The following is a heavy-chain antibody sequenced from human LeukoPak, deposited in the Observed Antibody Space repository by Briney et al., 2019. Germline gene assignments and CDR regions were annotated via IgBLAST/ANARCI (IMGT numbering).Heavy chain of an antibody. CDR1: GGSISSYY. D-gene: IGHD6-19*01. J-gene: IGHJ4*02. CDR2: IYYSGST. V-gene: IGHV4-59*01. Sequence: SETLSLTCTVSGGSISSYYWSWIRQPPGKGLEWIGYIYYSGSTNYNPSLKSRVTISVDTSKNQFSLKLSSVTAADTAVYYCASGSDWYVEYWGQGTLVTVSS. CDR3: ASGSDWYVEY.